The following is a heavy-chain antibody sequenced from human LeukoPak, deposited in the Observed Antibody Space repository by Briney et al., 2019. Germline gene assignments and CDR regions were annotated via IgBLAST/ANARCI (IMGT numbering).Heavy chain of an antibody. D-gene: IGHD2-15*01. CDR3: AKDALLPSGVDYFDY. J-gene: IGHJ4*02. V-gene: IGHV3-23*01. CDR1: GFTFSSYA. CDR2: FSGSGDNT. Sequence: GGSLRLSCAASGFTFSSYAMSWVRRAPGKGRVWVSAFSGSGDNTYYADSVRGRFTISRDNSKNTLYLQVNSLRAEDTAIYYCAKDALLPSGVDYFDYWGQGTLVTVSS.